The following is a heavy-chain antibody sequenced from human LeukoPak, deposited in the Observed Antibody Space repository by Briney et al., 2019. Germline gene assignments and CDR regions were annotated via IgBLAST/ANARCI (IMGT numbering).Heavy chain of an antibody. CDR1: GFTFSSHW. V-gene: IGHV3-7*01. CDR3: ARDRWGYSYGGD. D-gene: IGHD5-18*01. CDR2: IKQDGSDK. Sequence: PGGSLRLSCAASGFTFSSHWMSWVRQAPGKGLEWVANIKQDGSDKHYVDSVKGRFTISRDNAKNSLYLQMNSLRAEDTAVYYCARDRWGYSYGGDWGQGTLVTVSS. J-gene: IGHJ4*02.